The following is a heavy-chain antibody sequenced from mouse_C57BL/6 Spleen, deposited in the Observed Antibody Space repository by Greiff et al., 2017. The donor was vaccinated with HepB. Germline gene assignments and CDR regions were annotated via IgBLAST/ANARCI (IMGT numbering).Heavy chain of an antibody. CDR1: GYTFTSYW. Sequence: QVQLQQPGAELVKPGASVKLSCKASGYTFTSYWMQWVKQRPGQGLEWIGEIDPSDSYTNYNQKFKGKATLTVDTSSSTAYMQLSSLTSEDSAVYYCARRIYSNYEESAMDYWGQGTSVTVSS. V-gene: IGHV1-50*01. CDR2: IDPSDSYT. J-gene: IGHJ4*01. CDR3: ARRIYSNYEESAMDY. D-gene: IGHD2-5*01.